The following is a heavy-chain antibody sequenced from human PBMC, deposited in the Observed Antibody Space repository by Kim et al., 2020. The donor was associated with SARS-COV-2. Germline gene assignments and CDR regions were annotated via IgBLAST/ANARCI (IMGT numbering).Heavy chain of an antibody. CDR3: ARGTTAGWFDL. D-gene: IGHD1-1*01. Sequence: NPKNSPKFQGRVTLTRDTSASTSYMELGSLRSEDTAVFYCARGTTAGWFDLWGQGTLVTVSS. CDR2: NP. V-gene: IGHV1-3*01. J-gene: IGHJ5*02.